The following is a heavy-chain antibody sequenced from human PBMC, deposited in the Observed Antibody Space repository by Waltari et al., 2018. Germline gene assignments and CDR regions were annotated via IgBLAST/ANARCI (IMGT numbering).Heavy chain of an antibody. Sequence: QVQLVQSGAEVKKPGASVKVSCKASGYTFTGYYMHWVRQAPGQGLEWMGWINPNSGGTNYAQKFQGRVTMTRDTSISTAYMELSRLRSDDTAVYYCARGQSRWVSGPPQGFDPWGQGTLVTVSS. V-gene: IGHV1-2*02. D-gene: IGHD6-13*01. J-gene: IGHJ5*02. CDR1: GYTFTGYY. CDR3: ARGQSRWVSGPPQGFDP. CDR2: INPNSGGT.